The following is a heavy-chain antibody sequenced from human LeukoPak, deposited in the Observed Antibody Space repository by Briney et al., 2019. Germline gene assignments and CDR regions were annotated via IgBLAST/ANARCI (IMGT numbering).Heavy chain of an antibody. D-gene: IGHD5-18*01. CDR2: ISSSSSYI. V-gene: IGHV3-21*01. CDR1: GFTFSSYS. J-gene: IGHJ4*02. Sequence: GGSLRLSCAASGFTFSSYSMNWVRQAPGKGLEWVSSISSSSSYIYHADSVKGRFTISRDNAKNSLYLQMNSLRAEDTAVYYCARFSDTAMVIDYWGQGTLVTVSS. CDR3: ARFSDTAMVIDY.